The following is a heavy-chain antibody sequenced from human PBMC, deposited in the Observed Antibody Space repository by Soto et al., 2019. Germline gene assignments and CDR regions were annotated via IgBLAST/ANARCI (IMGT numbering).Heavy chain of an antibody. J-gene: IGHJ4*02. V-gene: IGHV3-23*01. CDR1: GFTFSSYA. CDR3: AKDQSSSYDILTGYAFDY. D-gene: IGHD3-9*01. Sequence: ESGGGLVQPGGSLRLSCAASGFTFSSYAMSWVRQAPGKGLEWVSAISGSGGSTYYADSVKGRFTISRDNSKNTLYLQMNSLRAEDTAVYYCAKDQSSSYDILTGYAFDYWGQGTLVTVSS. CDR2: ISGSGGST.